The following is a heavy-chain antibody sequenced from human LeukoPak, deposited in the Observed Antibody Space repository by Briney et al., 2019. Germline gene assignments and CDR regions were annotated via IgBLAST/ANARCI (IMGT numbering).Heavy chain of an antibody. CDR2: IYYSGST. D-gene: IGHD3-10*01. J-gene: IGHJ5*02. Sequence: SETLSLTCTVSGDSISSGDYYWSWIRQPPGKGLEWIGYIYYSGSTYYNPSLKSRVTISVDTSKNQFSLKLNSVTAADTAVYYCARDYFGEFSPNWFDPRGQGTLVTVSS. V-gene: IGHV4-30-4*01. CDR1: GDSISSGDYY. CDR3: ARDYFGEFSPNWFDP.